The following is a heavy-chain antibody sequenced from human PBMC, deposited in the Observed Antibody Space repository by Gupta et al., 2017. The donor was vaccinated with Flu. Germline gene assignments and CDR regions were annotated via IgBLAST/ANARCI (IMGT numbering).Heavy chain of an antibody. CDR2: IWYDGSNK. V-gene: IGHV3-33*01. CDR1: GFTFSSYG. CDR3: ARARVAARRPQTNWYFDL. J-gene: IGHJ2*01. D-gene: IGHD2-15*01. Sequence: QVQLVESGGGVVQPGRSLRLSCAASGFTFSSYGMHWVRQAPGKGLEWVAVIWYDGSNKYYADSVKGRFTISRDNSKNTLYLQMNSLRAEDTAVYYCARARVAARRPQTNWYFDLWGRGTLVTVSS.